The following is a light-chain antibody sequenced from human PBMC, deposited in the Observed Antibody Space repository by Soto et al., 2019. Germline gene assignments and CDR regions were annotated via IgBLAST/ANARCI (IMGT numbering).Light chain of an antibody. CDR3: QQYYSFRLT. CDR1: QRISYC. J-gene: IGKJ4*01. Sequence: DLQMTQSPSTLSASVGDRVTITCRASQRISYCLAWYQQKPGEAPKLLIYDASSLESGVPSRFSGSGYGTEFTLTISSLQPDDFATYYCQQYYSFRLTFGGGTQVEIK. V-gene: IGKV1-5*01. CDR2: DAS.